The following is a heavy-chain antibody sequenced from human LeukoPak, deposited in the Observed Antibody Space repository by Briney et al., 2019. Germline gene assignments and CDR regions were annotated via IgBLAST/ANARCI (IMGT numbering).Heavy chain of an antibody. CDR3: FTKKYSNYMDV. D-gene: IGHD2-15*01. CDR1: GFTFSNAW. V-gene: IGHV3-15*01. CDR2: IKSKSDGGTT. Sequence: GGSLRLSCAASGFTFSNAWMSWVRQAPGKGLEWVGRIKSKSDGGTTDYAAPVKGRFTISRDDSKNTLYLQMNSLKTEDTAVYYCFTKKYSNYMDVWGKGTTVTISS. J-gene: IGHJ6*03.